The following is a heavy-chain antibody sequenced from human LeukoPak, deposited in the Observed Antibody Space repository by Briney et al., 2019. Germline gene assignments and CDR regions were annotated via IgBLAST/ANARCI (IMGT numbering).Heavy chain of an antibody. CDR2: IVGSGGSA. CDR1: GFTFSDYA. Sequence: AGGSLRLSCAASGFTFSDYAMSWVRQAPGKGLEWVSAIVGSGGSAYYADSVKGRFAISRDNSKNTLYLQMNSLRAEDTAVYYCASRYCSGGSCYNRYYFDYWGQGTLVTVSS. J-gene: IGHJ4*02. D-gene: IGHD2-15*01. CDR3: ASRYCSGGSCYNRYYFDY. V-gene: IGHV3-23*01.